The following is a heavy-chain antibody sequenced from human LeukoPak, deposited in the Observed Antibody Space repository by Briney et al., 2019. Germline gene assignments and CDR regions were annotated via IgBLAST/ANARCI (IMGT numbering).Heavy chain of an antibody. D-gene: IGHD3-10*01. CDR3: CRTNGSGSYWFVDY. Sequence: GRSLRLSCAASGFTFSSYGMHWVRQAPGKGLEWVAVIWYDGSNKYYADSVKGRFTISRDNSKNTLYLQMNSLRAVDTAVYYCCRTNGSGSYWFVDYWGQGTLVTVSS. V-gene: IGHV3-33*01. CDR1: GFTFSSYG. J-gene: IGHJ4*02. CDR2: IWYDGSNK.